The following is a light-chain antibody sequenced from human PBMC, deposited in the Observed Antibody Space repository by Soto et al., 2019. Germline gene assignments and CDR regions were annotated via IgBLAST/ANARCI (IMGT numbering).Light chain of an antibody. V-gene: IGKV1-5*01. CDR3: QQYDSFSLT. CDR2: DAS. Sequence: DIQMTQSPSTLSAYVGDRVTITCRASQSLSSGLAWYQQKPGKPPKLPIYDASSLESGVPSRFSGSGSGAEFALTISGLQPDDFATYYCQQYDSFSLTFGGGTKVEI. CDR1: QSLSSG. J-gene: IGKJ4*01.